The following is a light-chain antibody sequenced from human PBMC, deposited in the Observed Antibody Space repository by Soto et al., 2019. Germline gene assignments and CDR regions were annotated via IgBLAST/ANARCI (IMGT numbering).Light chain of an antibody. Sequence: IQMTQSPSSLSASVGDRVNITCRAGQRISSVLNWYQQKPGKAPKLLIYAASSLQTGVPSRFSGRGSGTDFTLTITNLQPEDFATYYCQQSFSALTFGPGTTVDV. CDR2: AAS. V-gene: IGKV1-39*01. J-gene: IGKJ3*01. CDR3: QQSFSALT. CDR1: QRISSV.